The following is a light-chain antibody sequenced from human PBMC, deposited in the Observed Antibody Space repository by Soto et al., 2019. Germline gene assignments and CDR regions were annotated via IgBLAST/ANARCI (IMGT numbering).Light chain of an antibody. Sequence: QSAMTQPASVSGSPGQSITMSCTGTSSDVGGYNHVSWYQHSPGKAPKLILFAVSDRPSGVSHRFSGSKSGNTASLTISGLQADDEAEYYCCSYTSLSTVVFGGGTKVTVL. CDR3: CSYTSLSTVV. CDR2: AVS. CDR1: SSDVGGYNH. V-gene: IGLV2-14*01. J-gene: IGLJ2*01.